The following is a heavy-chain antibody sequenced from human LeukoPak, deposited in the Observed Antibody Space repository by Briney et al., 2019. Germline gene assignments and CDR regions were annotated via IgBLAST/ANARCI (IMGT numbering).Heavy chain of an antibody. D-gene: IGHD6-19*01. CDR2: ISYDGSSK. CDR1: GFTFSSYD. CDR3: ARDSHRVKQCLVEY. J-gene: IGHJ4*02. Sequence: GGSLRLSCAASGFTFSSYDIHWVRQAPGKGLEWVAVISYDGSSKYYADSVEGRFTISRDNSKNTLYLQMNSLRAEDTALYYCARDSHRVKQCLVEYWGQGTLVTVSS. V-gene: IGHV3-30*03.